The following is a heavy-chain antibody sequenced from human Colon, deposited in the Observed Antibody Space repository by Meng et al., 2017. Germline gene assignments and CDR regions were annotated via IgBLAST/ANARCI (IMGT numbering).Heavy chain of an antibody. CDR3: ARGASDYDFGY. V-gene: IGHV4-61*01. Sequence: QWYLRERGPGLVRPSGTRSLPCPVSGGSVSRGRSSWGWFWRPRGKGLDWLRYIYSSGSTNYNPSLKSPVTISVDTSKNQFSLKLTSVTAADTAVYYCARGASDYDFGYWGQGTLVTVSS. CDR1: GGSVSRGRSS. D-gene: IGHD3-22*01. CDR2: IYSSGST. J-gene: IGHJ4*02.